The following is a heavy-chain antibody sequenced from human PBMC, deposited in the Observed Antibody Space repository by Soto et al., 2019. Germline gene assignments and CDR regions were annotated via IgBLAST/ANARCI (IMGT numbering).Heavy chain of an antibody. CDR2: IYWDDDK. CDR1: GFSLSTSGVG. J-gene: IGHJ3*02. CDR3: AHRGRAGNEARGDAFDI. Sequence: QITLKESGPTLVKPTQTLTLTCTFSGFSLSTSGVGVGWIRQPPGKALEWLALIYWDDDKRYSPSLKSRLTINKDAAKSQVVLTMTNMDPVDTATYYCAHRGRAGNEARGDAFDIWGQGTMVTVSS. V-gene: IGHV2-5*02. D-gene: IGHD1-1*01.